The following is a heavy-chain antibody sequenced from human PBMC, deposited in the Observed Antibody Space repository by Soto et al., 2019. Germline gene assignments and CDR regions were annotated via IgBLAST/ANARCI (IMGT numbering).Heavy chain of an antibody. CDR2: ITASGYST. Sequence: EAQLLESGGGLVQPGGSLRLSCAASGLAFSNYAMTWVRQAPGKGLEWVSIITASGYSTYSGGAVKGRFTTSRDNSRSTLYLQMNGRRADDTAVYYCAKGDLLWDPFDSWGQGTLVTVSS. J-gene: IGHJ4*02. CDR3: AKGDLLWDPFDS. V-gene: IGHV3-23*01. D-gene: IGHD3-16*01. CDR1: GLAFSNYA.